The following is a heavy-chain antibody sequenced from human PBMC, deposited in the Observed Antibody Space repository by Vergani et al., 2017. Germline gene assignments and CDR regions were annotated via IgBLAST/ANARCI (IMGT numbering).Heavy chain of an antibody. CDR2: INPNSGGT. V-gene: IGHV1-2*02. CDR1: RYTFTGYC. Sequence: QAQLVQSGAEVKKPGASVKVSCKASRYTFTGYCMHWVRQAPGQGLEWMGWINPNSGGTKYAQKFTGRVTMTKDTSNSTAYMELSRRRSDDTAIYYCARGDSSSSRYYYGTDVWGQGTTVTVSS. D-gene: IGHD6-13*01. J-gene: IGHJ6*02. CDR3: ARGDSSSSRYYYGTDV.